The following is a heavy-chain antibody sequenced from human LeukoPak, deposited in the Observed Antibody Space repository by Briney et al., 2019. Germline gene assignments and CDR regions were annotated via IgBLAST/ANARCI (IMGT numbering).Heavy chain of an antibody. CDR2: IWYDGSNK. CDR3: ARDAVAFDI. J-gene: IGHJ3*02. Sequence: GRSLRLSCAASGFTFSSYGMHWVRQAPGKGLEWVAVIWYDGSNKYYADSVKGRFTISRDNSKNTLYLQMNSLRAGDTAVYYCARDAVAFDIWGQGTMVTVSS. CDR1: GFTFSSYG. V-gene: IGHV3-33*01.